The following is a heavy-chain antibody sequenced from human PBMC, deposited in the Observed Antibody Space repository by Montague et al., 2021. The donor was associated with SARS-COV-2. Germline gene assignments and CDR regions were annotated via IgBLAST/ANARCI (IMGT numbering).Heavy chain of an antibody. D-gene: IGHD1-26*01. J-gene: IGHJ4*02. CDR2: TCYRSKWYN. Sequence: CAISGDSVSSNIATWNWIRQSPSRGLEWLGRTCYRSKWYNDYAESVKSRITIDPDTSKHQFSLHLNSVTPEDTAVYYCARTSASSDYWGQGTLVTVSS. CDR3: ARTSASSDY. V-gene: IGHV6-1*01. CDR1: GDSVSSNIAT.